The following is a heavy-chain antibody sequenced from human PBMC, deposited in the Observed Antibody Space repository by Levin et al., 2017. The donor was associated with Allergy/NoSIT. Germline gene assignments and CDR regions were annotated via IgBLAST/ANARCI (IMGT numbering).Heavy chain of an antibody. J-gene: IGHJ4*02. Sequence: TSETLSLTCTVSGGSISSYYWSWIRQPPGKGLEWIGYIYYSGSTNYNPSLKSRVTISVDTSKNQFSLKLSSVTAADTAVYYCARLLSGSYVDYWGQGTLVTVSS. CDR3: ARLLSGSYVDY. D-gene: IGHD1-26*01. CDR1: GGSISSYY. V-gene: IGHV4-59*01. CDR2: IYYSGST.